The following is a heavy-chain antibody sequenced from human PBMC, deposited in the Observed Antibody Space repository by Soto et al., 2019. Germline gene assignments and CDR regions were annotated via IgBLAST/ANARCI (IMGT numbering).Heavy chain of an antibody. CDR1: GYTFTSYA. V-gene: IGHV1-3*01. CDR2: INAGNGNT. Sequence: QVQLVQSGAEVKKPGASVKVSCKASGYTFTSYAMHWVRQAPGQRLEWMGWINAGNGNTKYSQKFQGRVTITRDTSASTAYMELSSLRSEYTAVYYCARDVVVVPAALGYFDYWGQGTLVTVSS. D-gene: IGHD2-2*01. J-gene: IGHJ4*02. CDR3: ARDVVVVPAALGYFDY.